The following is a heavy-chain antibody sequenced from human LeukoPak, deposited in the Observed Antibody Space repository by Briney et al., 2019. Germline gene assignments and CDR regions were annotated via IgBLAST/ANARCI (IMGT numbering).Heavy chain of an antibody. CDR1: GASISSGGYY. V-gene: IGHV4-31*03. CDR2: IYDSGST. D-gene: IGHD3-10*01. Sequence: SETLSLTCTVSGASISSGGYYWSWIHQHPGKGLEWIGYIYDSGSTYYNPSLKSRVTISVDTSKNQFSLKLSFVTAADTAVYYCARDMTMVRGVLSPWGQGTLVTVSS. CDR3: ARDMTMVRGVLSP. J-gene: IGHJ5*02.